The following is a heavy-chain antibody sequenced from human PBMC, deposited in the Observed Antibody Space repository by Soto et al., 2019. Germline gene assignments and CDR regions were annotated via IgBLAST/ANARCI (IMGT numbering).Heavy chain of an antibody. CDR2: IKQDGSEK. Sequence: EVQLVESGGGLVQPGGSLRLSCAASGFTFSSYWMSWVRQAPGKGLEWVANIKQDGSEKYYVDSVKGRFTISRDNAKKSLYLQMNSLRAEDTAVYYCARVPRYGDYPDAFDIWGQGTMVTVSS. V-gene: IGHV3-7*01. CDR3: ARVPRYGDYPDAFDI. J-gene: IGHJ3*02. CDR1: GFTFSSYW. D-gene: IGHD4-17*01.